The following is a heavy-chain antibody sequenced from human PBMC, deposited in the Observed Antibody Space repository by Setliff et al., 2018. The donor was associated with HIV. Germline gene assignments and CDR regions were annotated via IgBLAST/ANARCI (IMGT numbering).Heavy chain of an antibody. CDR2: MNPNSGNT. D-gene: IGHD2-2*01. CDR3: ATSSRIYYYSYMDV. Sequence: GASVKVSCKASGYTFTKFDINWVRQATGQGLEWMGWMNPNSGNTGFAQKFQGRVTMTRNTSVSTAYMELRSLRSDDTAVYYCATSSRIYYYSYMDVWGKGTTVTVSS. V-gene: IGHV1-8*01. CDR1: GYTFTKFD. J-gene: IGHJ6*03.